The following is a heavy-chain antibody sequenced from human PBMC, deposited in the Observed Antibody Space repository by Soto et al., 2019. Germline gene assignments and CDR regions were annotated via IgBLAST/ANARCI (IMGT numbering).Heavy chain of an antibody. V-gene: IGHV3-30*18. Sequence: QTGGSLRLSCAASGFSFSAYGMHWVRQAPGKGLEWVAHISYDGRNKYYADSVRGRFTISRDNSKNTLYLQMNSLRGEDTAVYYCTKDFLQDIVVVVAATYYGMDVWGQGTTVTVSS. J-gene: IGHJ6*02. CDR1: GFSFSAYG. CDR2: ISYDGRNK. D-gene: IGHD2-15*01. CDR3: TKDFLQDIVVVVAATYYGMDV.